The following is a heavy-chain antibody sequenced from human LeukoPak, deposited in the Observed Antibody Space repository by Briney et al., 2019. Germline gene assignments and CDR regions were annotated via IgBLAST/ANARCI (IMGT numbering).Heavy chain of an antibody. CDR2: ISSSGSTI. Sequence: PGGSLRLSCAASGFTFSSYEMNWVRQAPGKGLEWVSYISSSGSTIYYADSVKGRFTISGDNAKNSLYLQMNSLRAEDTAVYYCAREVAAHDYYYYGMDVWGQGTTVTVSS. CDR3: AREVAAHDYYYYGMDV. CDR1: GFTFSSYE. J-gene: IGHJ6*02. D-gene: IGHD2-15*01. V-gene: IGHV3-48*03.